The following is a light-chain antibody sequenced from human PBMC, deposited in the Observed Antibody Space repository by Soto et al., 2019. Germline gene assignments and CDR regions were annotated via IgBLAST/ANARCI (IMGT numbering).Light chain of an antibody. J-gene: IGKJ4*01. Sequence: EIVVTQSPALVSVSPGERVTLSCRASQSVISSLAWYQQKLGQAPRLIIYGASTRATGIPARFSGSGSGTEFFLNISSLQSEDSAIYYCQHYNNWLGTFGGGTKVEIK. CDR3: QHYNNWLGT. V-gene: IGKV3-15*01. CDR2: GAS. CDR1: QSVISS.